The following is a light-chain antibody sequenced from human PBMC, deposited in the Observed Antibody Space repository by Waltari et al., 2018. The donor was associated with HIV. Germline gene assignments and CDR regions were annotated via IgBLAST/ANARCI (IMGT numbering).Light chain of an antibody. Sequence: QSALTQPASVSGSPGQSITISCTGTSSDVGRYNYVSWYQQHPGTAPKPMIYEVRNRPSGVSNRFSCSESGDTASLTIAGLHAEDEADYYCSSYTNNSALVFGGGTKLTVL. CDR2: EVR. J-gene: IGLJ2*01. CDR1: SSDVGRYNY. V-gene: IGLV2-14*01. CDR3: SSYTNNSALV.